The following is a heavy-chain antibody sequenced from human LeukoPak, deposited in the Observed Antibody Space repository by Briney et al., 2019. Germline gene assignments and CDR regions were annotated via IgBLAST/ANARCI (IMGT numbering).Heavy chain of an antibody. V-gene: IGHV5-51*01. CDR1: GYSFTTYW. J-gene: IGHJ5*02. D-gene: IGHD2-8*02. Sequence: GESLKISCKASGYSFTTYWIGWVRQMPGKGLEWMGIIYPGDSDARYNPSFQGQVTISVDTSITTAHLQWSSLKASDTAIYYCAISLGLSDTYWDLWGQGTLVTVTS. CDR3: AISLGLSDTYWDL. CDR2: IYPGDSDA.